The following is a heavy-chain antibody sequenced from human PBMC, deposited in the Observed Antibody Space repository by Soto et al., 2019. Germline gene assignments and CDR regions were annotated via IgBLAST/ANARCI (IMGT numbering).Heavy chain of an antibody. CDR2: ISWNSGSI. J-gene: IGHJ4*02. V-gene: IGHV3-9*01. D-gene: IGHD5-12*01. Sequence: GGSLRLSCAASGFTFDDYAMHWVRQAPGKGLEWVSGISWNSGSIGYADSVKGRFTISRDNAKNSLYLQMNSLRAEDTALYYCAKHMQRWLQLAYFDYWGQGTLVTVSS. CDR1: GFTFDDYA. CDR3: AKHMQRWLQLAYFDY.